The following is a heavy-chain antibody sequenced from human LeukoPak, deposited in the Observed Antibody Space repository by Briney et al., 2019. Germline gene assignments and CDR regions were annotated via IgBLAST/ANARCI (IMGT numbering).Heavy chain of an antibody. CDR2: INPDGSTA. J-gene: IGHJ4*02. CDR3: ARVRVGAYDFEY. D-gene: IGHD3-10*01. CDR1: GFTLSSYW. V-gene: IGHV3-74*01. Sequence: GGSLRLSCAASGFTLSSYWMHWVRQVPGKGLVWVSRINPDGSTATYADSVKGRFTISRDNAKNTLYLQMNSLRAEDTAVYYCARVRVGAYDFEYWGQGTLVTVSS.